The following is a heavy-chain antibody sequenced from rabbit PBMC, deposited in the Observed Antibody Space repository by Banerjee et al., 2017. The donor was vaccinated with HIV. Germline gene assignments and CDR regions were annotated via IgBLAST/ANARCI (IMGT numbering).Heavy chain of an antibody. CDR2: INAGNDGST. Sequence: QEQLVESGGGLVQPEGSLTLTCTASGSSFSGSYWICWVRQAPVTGLEWIACINAGNDGSTCYASWVNGRFTISRENTQNTLYLQLNSLTAADTATYFCARSNTYYGMDLRGPGTLVTVS. CDR3: ARSNTYYGMDL. J-gene: IGHJ6*01. CDR1: GSSFSGSYW. V-gene: IGHV1S45*01.